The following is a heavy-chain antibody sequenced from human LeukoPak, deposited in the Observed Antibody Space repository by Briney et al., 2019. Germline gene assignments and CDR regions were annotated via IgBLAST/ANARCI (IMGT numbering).Heavy chain of an antibody. CDR3: ARGRPHGNDY. CDR1: GFTFSSYW. V-gene: IGHV3-74*01. J-gene: IGHJ4*02. Sequence: GGSLRLSCAASGFTFSSYWMNWVRQAPGKGLVWVSRIASDGNSTTYADSVKGRFSISRDNAKNTLYLQMNSLGVEDTAVYYCARGRPHGNDYWGQGTLVTVSS. CDR2: IASDGNST. D-gene: IGHD4-23*01.